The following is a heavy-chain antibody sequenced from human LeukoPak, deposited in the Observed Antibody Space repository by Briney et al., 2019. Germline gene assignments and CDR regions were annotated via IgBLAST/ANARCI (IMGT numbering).Heavy chain of an antibody. J-gene: IGHJ3*02. CDR2: IYHSGST. CDR3: ARRTIAQSVRDAFDI. V-gene: IGHV4-30-2*01. Sequence: SETLSLTCTVSGGSISSGGYYWSWIRQPPGKGLEWIGYIYHSGSTYYNPSLKSRVTISVDRSKNQFSLKLSSVTAADTAVYYCARRTIAQSVRDAFDIWGQGTMVTVSS. D-gene: IGHD6-13*01. CDR1: GGSISSGGYY.